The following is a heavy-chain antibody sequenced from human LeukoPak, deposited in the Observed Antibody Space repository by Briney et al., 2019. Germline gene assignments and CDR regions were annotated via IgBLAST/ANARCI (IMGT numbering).Heavy chain of an antibody. CDR3: ARLVGELSPPNWFDP. CDR1: GGSFSGYY. V-gene: IGHV4-34*01. Sequence: SETLSLTCAVYGGSFSGYYWSWIRQPPGKGLEWIGEINHSGSTNYNPSLKSRVTISVDTSKNQFSLKLSSVTAADTAAYYCARLVGELSPPNWFDPWGQGTLVTVSS. CDR2: INHSGST. D-gene: IGHD3-10*01. J-gene: IGHJ5*02.